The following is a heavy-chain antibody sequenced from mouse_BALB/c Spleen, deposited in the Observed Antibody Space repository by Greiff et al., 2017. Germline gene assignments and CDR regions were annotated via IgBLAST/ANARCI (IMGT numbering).Heavy chain of an antibody. CDR2: ISNGGGST. J-gene: IGHJ2*01. D-gene: IGHD2-3*01. Sequence: DVHLVESGGGLVQPGGSLKLSCAASGFTFSSYTMSWVRQTPEKRLEWVAYISNGGGSTYYPDTVKGRFTISRDNAKNTLYLQMSSLKSEDTAMYYCARHDDGYYVDYWGQGTTLTVSS. CDR3: ARHDDGYYVDY. V-gene: IGHV5-12-2*01. CDR1: GFTFSSYT.